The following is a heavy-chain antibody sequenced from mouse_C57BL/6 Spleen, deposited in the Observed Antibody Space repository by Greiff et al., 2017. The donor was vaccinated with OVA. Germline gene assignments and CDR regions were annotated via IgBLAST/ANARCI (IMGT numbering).Heavy chain of an antibody. V-gene: IGHV1-15*01. D-gene: IGHD2-4*01. J-gene: IGHJ4*01. CDR2: IDPETGGT. CDR3: RRSYDYSYYYAMDY. CDR1: GYTFTDYE. Sequence: QVQLQQSGAELVRPGASVTLSCKASGYTFTDYEMHWVKQTPVHGLEWIGAIDPETGGTAYNQKFKGKAILTADKSSSTAYMELRSLTSEDSAVYYCRRSYDYSYYYAMDYWGQGTSVTVSS.